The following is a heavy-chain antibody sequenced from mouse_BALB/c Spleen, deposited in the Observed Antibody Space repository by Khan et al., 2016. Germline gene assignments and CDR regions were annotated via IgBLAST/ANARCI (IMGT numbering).Heavy chain of an antibody. CDR2: INPDSSTI. CDR3: ARAGYYGYLVN. D-gene: IGHD1-1*01. V-gene: IGHV4-1*02. Sequence: EVKLLESGGGLVQPGGSLKLSCAASGFDFSRYWMSWVRQAPGKGLEWIGEINPDSSTINYTPSLKDKFIISRDNAKNKLYLQMRKVRSEDTVLYYCARAGYYGYLVNWGQGTLVTVSA. CDR1: GFDFSRYW. J-gene: IGHJ3*01.